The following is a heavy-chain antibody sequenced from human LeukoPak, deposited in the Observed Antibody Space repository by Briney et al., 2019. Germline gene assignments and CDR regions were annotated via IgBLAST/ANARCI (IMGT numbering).Heavy chain of an antibody. CDR2: IKQDGSGK. J-gene: IGHJ4*02. CDR3: ARDSAGNDY. D-gene: IGHD6-13*01. V-gene: IGHV3-7*01. CDR1: GFTFSTYW. Sequence: AGSLRLSCAASGFTFSTYWMSWVRQAPGKGLEWVANIKQDGSGKYYVDSVKGRFTISRDNAKNSLYLQMNSLRAEDTAMYYCARDSAGNDYWGQGTLVTVSS.